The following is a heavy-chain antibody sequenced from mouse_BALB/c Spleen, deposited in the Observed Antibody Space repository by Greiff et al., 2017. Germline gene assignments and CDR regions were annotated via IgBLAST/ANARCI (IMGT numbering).Heavy chain of an antibody. CDR2: ISSGGSYT. J-gene: IGHJ2*01. D-gene: IGHD2-4*01. Sequence: EVKLVESGGDLVKPGGSLKLSCAASGFTFSSYGMSWVRQTPDKRLEWVATISSGGSYTYYPDSVKGRFTISRDNAKNTLYLQMSSLKSEDTAMYYCARRGYDYDEGFDYWGQGTTLTVSS. V-gene: IGHV5-6*02. CDR3: ARRGYDYDEGFDY. CDR1: GFTFSSYG.